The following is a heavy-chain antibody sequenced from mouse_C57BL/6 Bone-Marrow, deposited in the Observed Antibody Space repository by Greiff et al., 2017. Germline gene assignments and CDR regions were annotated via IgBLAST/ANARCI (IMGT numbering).Heavy chain of an antibody. J-gene: IGHJ2*01. CDR1: GYTFTSYG. CDR3: ASRHYYGSRNFDY. D-gene: IGHD1-1*01. CDR2: IYPRSGNT. V-gene: IGHV1-81*01. Sequence: QVQLQQSGAELARPGASVKLSCKASGYTFTSYGISWVKQRTGQGLEWIGEIYPRSGNTYYNEKFKGKATLTADKSSSTAYMELRSLTSEDSAVXFCASRHYYGSRNFDYWGQGTTLTVSS.